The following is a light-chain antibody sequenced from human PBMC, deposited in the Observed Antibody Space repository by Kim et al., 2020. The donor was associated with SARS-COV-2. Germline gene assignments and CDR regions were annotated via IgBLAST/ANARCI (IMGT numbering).Light chain of an antibody. CDR1: ENIGSW. CDR2: STS. Sequence: DIQMTQSPSSVSASVGDRVTITCRASENIGSWLAWYQQKPGKAPSLLIYSTSTLHSGVPSRFSGSGSGTDFTLTVSSLQPEDSAVYYYQQLNGFPLTFGGGTKLEI. J-gene: IGKJ4*01. V-gene: IGKV1-12*01. CDR3: QQLNGFPLT.